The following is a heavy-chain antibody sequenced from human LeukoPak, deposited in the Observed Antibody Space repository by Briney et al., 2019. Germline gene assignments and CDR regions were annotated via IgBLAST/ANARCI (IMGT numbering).Heavy chain of an antibody. CDR1: GFNFSDYA. CDR2: ITYDGRNK. J-gene: IGHJ4*02. V-gene: IGHV3-30*04. CDR3: GRDYDY. Sequence: GGSLRLSCEASGFNFSDYAMHWGRQAPGKGLQWVAVITYDGRNKYHADAVKGRFTISRDNSKNTVFLQMNSLRAEDMALYYCGRDYDYWGQGTLVTVSS.